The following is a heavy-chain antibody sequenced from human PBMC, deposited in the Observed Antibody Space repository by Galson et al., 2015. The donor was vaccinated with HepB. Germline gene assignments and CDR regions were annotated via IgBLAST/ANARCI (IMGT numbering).Heavy chain of an antibody. J-gene: IGHJ1*01. Sequence: WMAVMSYDGSNYYYADSVKGRFTISRDNSKDMVFLQMNSLRAEDTAVYYCAREGERFSMVRGYFQYWGQGTLVTVSS. CDR3: AREGERFSMVRGYFQY. D-gene: IGHD3-10*01. CDR2: MSYDGSNY. V-gene: IGHV3-30*01.